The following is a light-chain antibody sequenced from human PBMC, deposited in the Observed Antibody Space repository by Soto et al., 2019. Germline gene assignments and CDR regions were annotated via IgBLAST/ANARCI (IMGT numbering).Light chain of an antibody. V-gene: IGLV2-14*01. CDR1: GRDIGAYDY. CDR3: SSYTSSSTLV. CDR2: GVK. Sequence: QSALTQPASVSGSPGQSITISCTGSGRDIGAYDYVSWYQQHPGKAPKLLIYGVKNRPSGVPYRFSASKSAFTASLTISGLQAEDEAHYYCSSYTSSSTLVFGTGTKLTVL. J-gene: IGLJ1*01.